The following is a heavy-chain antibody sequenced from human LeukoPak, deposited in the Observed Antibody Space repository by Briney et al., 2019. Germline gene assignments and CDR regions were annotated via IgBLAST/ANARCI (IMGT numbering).Heavy chain of an antibody. Sequence: GGSLRLSCAASGFTFSSYAMSWVRHAPGKGLESISAIIGSGGSTYYADSVKGRFTISRDNSKNTLYLQMNSLRAEDTAVYYCATPGAWLGTWYFDLWGRGTLVTVSS. CDR3: ATPGAWLGTWYFDL. V-gene: IGHV3-23*01. J-gene: IGHJ2*01. CDR1: GFTFSSYA. D-gene: IGHD3-22*01. CDR2: IIGSGGST.